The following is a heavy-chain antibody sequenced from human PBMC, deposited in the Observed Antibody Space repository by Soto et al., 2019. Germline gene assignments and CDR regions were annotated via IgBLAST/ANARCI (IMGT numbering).Heavy chain of an antibody. D-gene: IGHD2-15*01. CDR2: IITIFGTA. V-gene: IGHV1-69*01. CDR1: GGTFSSYA. Sequence: VQLVHSGAEVKKHGSSVKVSCKAYGGTFSSYAISWVRQAPGQGLAWMGGIITIFGTANYAQKFQGRVTITADESTSTAYRELRILRSEDTAVYDCANGYGGNQNWYFDLWGRGTLVTVAS. J-gene: IGHJ2*01. CDR3: ANGYGGNQNWYFDL.